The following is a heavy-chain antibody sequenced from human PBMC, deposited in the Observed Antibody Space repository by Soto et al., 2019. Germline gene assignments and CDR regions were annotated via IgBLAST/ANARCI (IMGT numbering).Heavy chain of an antibody. D-gene: IGHD6-13*01. CDR1: GYTFINYY. Sequence: QVQLVQSGAEVKKPGASVKLSCKASGYTFINYYIHWVRQAPGQGLEWMGIFNPTSGSTNYAQKFQGRVTLTMNTSTRTVYMELSSLRFDDTAVYYCARDLAAGDYWGQGTLVTVSS. CDR3: ARDLAAGDY. CDR2: FNPTSGST. J-gene: IGHJ4*02. V-gene: IGHV1-46*01.